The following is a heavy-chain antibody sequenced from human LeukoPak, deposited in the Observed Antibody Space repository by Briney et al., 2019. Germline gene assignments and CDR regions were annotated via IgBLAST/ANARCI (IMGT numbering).Heavy chain of an antibody. D-gene: IGHD1-26*01. J-gene: IGHJ6*03. CDR1: GGSISSSSYY. CDR2: ISGSGGDR. CDR3: AKDRQRGNYFRNYYYYMDV. V-gene: IGHV3-23*01. Sequence: HPSETLSLTCTVSGGSISSSSYYWGWIRQPPGKGLEWVSAISGSGGDRYYADSVKGRFTISRDNSKNTVYLQMNSLRVDDTAVYYCAKDRQRGNYFRNYYYYMDVWGKGTTVTVSS.